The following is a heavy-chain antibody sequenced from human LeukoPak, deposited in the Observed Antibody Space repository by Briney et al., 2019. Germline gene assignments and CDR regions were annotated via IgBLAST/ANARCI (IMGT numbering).Heavy chain of an antibody. J-gene: IGHJ6*03. CDR3: ARVAGTTFSSLGYMDV. V-gene: IGHV1-69*13. CDR1: GGTFSSYA. Sequence: ASVKVSCKASGGTFSSYAISWVRQAPGQGLEWMGGIIPIFGTANYAQKFQGRVTITADESTSTAYMELSSLRSEDTAVYYCARVAGTTFSSLGYMDVWGKGTTVTVSS. CDR2: IIPIFGTA. D-gene: IGHD1-14*01.